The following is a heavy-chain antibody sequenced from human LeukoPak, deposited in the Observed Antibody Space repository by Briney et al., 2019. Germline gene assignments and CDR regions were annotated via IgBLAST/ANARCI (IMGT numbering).Heavy chain of an antibody. D-gene: IGHD3-22*01. CDR3: ARDERRRYYDSSGYSHLDDY. V-gene: IGHV1-2*02. CDR1: GYTFTGCY. CDR2: INPNSDGT. Sequence: GASVKVSCKASGYTFTGCYMHWVRQAPGQGLEWMGWINPNSDGTNYAQKFQGRVTMTRDTSISTAYMELSRLRSDDTAVYYCARDERRRYYDSSGYSHLDDYWGQGTLVTVSS. J-gene: IGHJ4*02.